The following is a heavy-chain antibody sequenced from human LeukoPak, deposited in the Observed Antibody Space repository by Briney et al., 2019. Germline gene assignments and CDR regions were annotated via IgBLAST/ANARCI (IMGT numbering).Heavy chain of an antibody. Sequence: GESLNFSCKGSGYSFTSYWIGWVLQMPGKGLEWMGIIYPGDSHTRYSPSFQGQVTISADKSISTAYLQWSSLKASDTAMYYCAIAAAGTWRFDPWGQGTLVTVSS. CDR2: IYPGDSHT. CDR3: AIAAAGTWRFDP. CDR1: GYSFTSYW. V-gene: IGHV5-51*01. D-gene: IGHD6-13*01. J-gene: IGHJ5*02.